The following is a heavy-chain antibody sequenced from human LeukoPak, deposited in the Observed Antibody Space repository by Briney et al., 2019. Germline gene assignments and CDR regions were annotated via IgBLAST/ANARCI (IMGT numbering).Heavy chain of an antibody. J-gene: IGHJ4*02. CDR2: ISGGVGST. CDR1: GFTFSSYA. CDR3: AKHPFGGWDY. Sequence: GGSLRLSCAASGFTFSSYAMSWVRQAPGKGLEGASAISGGVGSTYYADSVKGRFTTSRHNSTNTLYLQMNSLRAEDTAVYYRAKHPFGGWDYSGQGTLVTVSS. V-gene: IGHV3-23*01. D-gene: IGHD3-16*01.